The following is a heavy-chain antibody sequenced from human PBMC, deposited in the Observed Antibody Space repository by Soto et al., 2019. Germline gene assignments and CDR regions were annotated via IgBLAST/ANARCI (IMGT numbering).Heavy chain of an antibody. Sequence: GESLKISCKGSGDSFTSYWIGWVRQMPGKGLEWMGMIYPADSHTIYSPSFQGQVTIAADKSIRTAYLQWSSLKAADTAMYYCARQNCSSSSCLRRKYYYYGIYVWGQGTTVTVYS. D-gene: IGHD2-2*01. CDR2: IYPADSHT. CDR3: ARQNCSSSSCLRRKYYYYGIYV. CDR1: GDSFTSYW. J-gene: IGHJ6*02. V-gene: IGHV5-51*01.